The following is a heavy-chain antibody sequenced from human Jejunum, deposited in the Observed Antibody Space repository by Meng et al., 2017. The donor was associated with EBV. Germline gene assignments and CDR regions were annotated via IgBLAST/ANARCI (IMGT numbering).Heavy chain of an antibody. Sequence: VQLQESGPGLVKPSETLSLPCTVSGASISDYNWSWSRQSPGKGLEWIGFVFNRGSSNYNPSLRSRVAMSLDTSRNKFSLKLNSVTAADTAVYYCARDRGTAREFDIWGQGTLVTVSS. D-gene: IGHD3-10*01. J-gene: IGHJ4*02. CDR3: ARDRGTAREFDI. CDR1: GASISDYN. CDR2: VFNRGSS. V-gene: IGHV4-59*01.